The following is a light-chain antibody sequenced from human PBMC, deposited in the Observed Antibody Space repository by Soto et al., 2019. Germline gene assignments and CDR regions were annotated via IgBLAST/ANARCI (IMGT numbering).Light chain of an antibody. CDR1: IDDVTAYYR. CDR2: DVS. J-gene: IGLJ1*01. V-gene: IGLV2-18*01. CDR3: SVYTRTSTYV. Sequence: QSVLTQPPSVSGSPGQSVTISCSGTIDDVTAYYRVSWYQQTPGIAPKLMIYDVSNRPSGVPDRFSGSRSGNTASLTISGLQAEDEADYYCSVYTRTSTYVFGTGTKVTVL.